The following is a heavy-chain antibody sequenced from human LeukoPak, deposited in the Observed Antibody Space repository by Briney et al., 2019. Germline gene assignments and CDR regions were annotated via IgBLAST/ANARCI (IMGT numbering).Heavy chain of an antibody. CDR2: INAGNGNT. CDR3: ARVTFGGVTSDRFDP. CDR1: GYAFTSYA. J-gene: IGHJ5*02. Sequence: ASVKVSCKASGYAFTSYAMHWVCQAPGQRLEWMGWINAGNGNTKYSQKFQGRVTITRDTSASTAYMELSSLRSEDTAVYYCARVTFGGVTSDRFDPWGQGTLVTVSS. D-gene: IGHD3-16*01. V-gene: IGHV1-3*01.